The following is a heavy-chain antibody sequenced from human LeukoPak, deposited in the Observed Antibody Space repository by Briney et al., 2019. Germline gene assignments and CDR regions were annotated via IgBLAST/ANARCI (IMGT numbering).Heavy chain of an antibody. Sequence: GGSLRLSCAASGFTFSSYDMHWVRQDPRKELEGGVVISYDGSNKYYADSSKGRFTISKDNSKNTLYLQMNSLRADDTVVYYGAKNSGSYSDWFDPWGQGTLVTVSS. CDR2: ISYDGSNK. V-gene: IGHV3-30*18. D-gene: IGHD1-26*01. J-gene: IGHJ5*02. CDR1: GFTFSSYD. CDR3: AKNSGSYSDWFDP.